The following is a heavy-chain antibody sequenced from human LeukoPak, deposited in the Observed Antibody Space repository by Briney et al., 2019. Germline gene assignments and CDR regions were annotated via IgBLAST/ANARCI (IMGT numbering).Heavy chain of an antibody. CDR1: GLTFRSYW. D-gene: IGHD3-3*01. CDR2: IYYSGST. CDR3: ARGRLYYDFWSGSDDAFDI. V-gene: IGHV4-59*01. J-gene: IGHJ3*02. Sequence: GSLRLSCVASGLTFRSYWMSWIRQPPGKGLEWIGYIYYSGSTNYNPSLKSRVTISVDTSKNQFSLKLSSVTAADTAVYYCARGRLYYDFWSGSDDAFDIWGQGTMVTVSS.